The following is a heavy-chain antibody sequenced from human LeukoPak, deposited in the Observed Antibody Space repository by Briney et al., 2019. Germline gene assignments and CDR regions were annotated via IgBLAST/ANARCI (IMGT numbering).Heavy chain of an antibody. CDR3: ARGGDIVVVPAAAPVNNWFDP. D-gene: IGHD2-2*01. V-gene: IGHV4-59*12. CDR2: IYYSGST. Sequence: KPSETLSLTCTVSGGSISSYYWSWIRQPPGKGLEWIGYIYYSGSTNYNPSLKSRVTISVDTSKNQFSLKLSSVTAADTAVHYCARGGDIVVVPAAAPVNNWFDPWGQGTLVTVSS. J-gene: IGHJ5*02. CDR1: GGSISSYY.